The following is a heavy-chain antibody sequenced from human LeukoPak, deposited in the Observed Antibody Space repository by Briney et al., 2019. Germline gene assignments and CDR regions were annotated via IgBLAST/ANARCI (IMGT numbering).Heavy chain of an antibody. CDR1: GYSFTSYW. CDR3: ARTRSGSYYAEYYFDY. V-gene: IGHV5-51*01. CDR2: IYPGDSRI. Sequence: GESLKISCQGFGYSFTSYWIGWVRQMPGKGMEWMGVIYPGDSRIRYNPSFQGQVTISIDKSIRTAYLQWVTLKASDTAMYYCARTRSGSYYAEYYFDYWGQGTLVTVSS. D-gene: IGHD1-26*01. J-gene: IGHJ4*02.